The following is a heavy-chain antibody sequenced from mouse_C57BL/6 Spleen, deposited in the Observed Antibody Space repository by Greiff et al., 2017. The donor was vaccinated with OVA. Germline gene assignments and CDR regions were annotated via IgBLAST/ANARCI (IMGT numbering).Heavy chain of an antibody. CDR3: ARRGLGRSAMDY. Sequence: QVHVKQPGAELVKPGASVKLSCKASGYTFTSYWMQWVKQRPGQGLEWIGEIDPSDSYTNYNQKFKGKATLTVDTSSSTAYMQLSSLTSEDSAVYYCARRGLGRSAMDYWGQGTSVTVSS. CDR2: IDPSDSYT. J-gene: IGHJ4*01. CDR1: GYTFTSYW. D-gene: IGHD4-1*01. V-gene: IGHV1-50*01.